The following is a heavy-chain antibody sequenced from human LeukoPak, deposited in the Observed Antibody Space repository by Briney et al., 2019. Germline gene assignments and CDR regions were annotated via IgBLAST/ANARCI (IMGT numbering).Heavy chain of an antibody. V-gene: IGHV3-48*01. CDR1: GFTFSSSS. CDR3: AAETTVTPGAFDI. Sequence: GGSLRLSCAASGFTFSSSSMSWVRQAPGKGLEWVSYISSSSSTIYYADSVKGRFTISRDNAKNSLYLQMNSLRAEDTAVYYCAAETTVTPGAFDIWGQGTMVTVSS. D-gene: IGHD4-17*01. CDR2: ISSSSSTI. J-gene: IGHJ3*02.